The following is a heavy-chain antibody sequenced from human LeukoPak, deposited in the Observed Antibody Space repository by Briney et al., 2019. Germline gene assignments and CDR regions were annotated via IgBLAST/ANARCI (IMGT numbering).Heavy chain of an antibody. CDR1: GFTFSSYS. V-gene: IGHV3-21*01. D-gene: IGHD4-17*01. Sequence: GGSLRLSCAASGFTFSSYSMNWVRQAPGKGLEWVSSISSSSSYIYYADSVKGRFTISRDNAKNSLYLQMNSLRAEDTAVYYCAKEHTDYGDYENFDYWFQVTLVSV. J-gene: IGHJ4*02. CDR3: AKEHTDYGDYENFDY. CDR2: ISSSSSYI.